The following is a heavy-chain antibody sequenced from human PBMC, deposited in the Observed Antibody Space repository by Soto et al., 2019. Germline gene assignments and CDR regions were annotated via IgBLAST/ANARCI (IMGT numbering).Heavy chain of an antibody. D-gene: IGHD2-21*01. J-gene: IGHJ3*02. Sequence: ASVKVSCKASGYTFNIYAIHWVRQAPGQRPEWMGWMNAGNGNTEYSPKFHGRVTMTRDRYARAAYMELSGLTSEDTAVYYCARDCTYCGGDTGREAFDIWGQGTMVTVSS. V-gene: IGHV1-3*01. CDR3: ARDCTYCGGDTGREAFDI. CDR1: GYTFNIYA. CDR2: MNAGNGNT.